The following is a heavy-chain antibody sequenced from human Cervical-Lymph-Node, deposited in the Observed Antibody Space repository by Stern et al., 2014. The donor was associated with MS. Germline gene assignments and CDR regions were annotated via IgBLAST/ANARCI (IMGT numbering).Heavy chain of an antibody. CDR2: IFYSGGP. CDR1: GGSISSSSYY. J-gene: IGHJ6*02. CDR3: ARQSGYYYYGMDV. Sequence: QVQLQESGPGLVKPSETLSLTCTVSGGSISSSSYYWGWIRQPPGKGLEWIGSIFYSGGPYYNPSLQMRITISVATSRNNLSLKLSSVTAADTAVYYCARQSGYYYYGMDVWGQGTTVTVSS. V-gene: IGHV4-39*01. D-gene: IGHD3-10*01.